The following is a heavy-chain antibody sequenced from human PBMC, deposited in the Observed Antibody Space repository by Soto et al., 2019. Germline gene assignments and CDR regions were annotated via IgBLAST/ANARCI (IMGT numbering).Heavy chain of an antibody. CDR2: ISAYNGNT. V-gene: IGHV1-18*01. Sequence: QVQLVQSGAEVKKPGASVKVSCKTSGYTFTNFGLSWVRQAPGQGLEWMGWISAYNGNTNYAQNFQGRVTMTTDTSTSTAYMELRSLSSDDTDVDYCARWGTPIDYVGQGTLVTVSS. J-gene: IGHJ4*02. CDR3: ARWGTPIDY. CDR1: GYTFTNFG. D-gene: IGHD3-16*01.